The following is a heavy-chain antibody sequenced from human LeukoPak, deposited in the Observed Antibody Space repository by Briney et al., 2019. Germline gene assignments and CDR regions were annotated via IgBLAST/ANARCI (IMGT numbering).Heavy chain of an antibody. V-gene: IGHV4-31*03. Sequence: SETLSLTCTVSGGSISSGGYYWSWIRQHPGKGLEWIGYIYYSGSTYYNPSLKSRATISVDTSKNQFSLKLSSVTAADTAVYYCARSLGGYYYYGMDVWGQGTTVTVSS. D-gene: IGHD2-15*01. CDR3: ARSLGGYYYYGMDV. J-gene: IGHJ6*02. CDR2: IYYSGST. CDR1: GGSISSGGYY.